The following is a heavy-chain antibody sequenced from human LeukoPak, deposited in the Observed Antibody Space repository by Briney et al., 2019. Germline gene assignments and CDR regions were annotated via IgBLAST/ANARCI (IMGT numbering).Heavy chain of an antibody. Sequence: SETLSLTCTVSGGSISSYYWSWIRQPPGKGLEWIGCIYYSGSTNYNPSLKSRVTISVVTSKNQFSLKLSSVTAADTAVYYCATGGYSYGYMHYFDYWGQGTLVTVSS. CDR3: ATGGYSYGYMHYFDY. D-gene: IGHD5-18*01. V-gene: IGHV4-59*01. CDR2: IYYSGST. CDR1: GGSISSYY. J-gene: IGHJ4*02.